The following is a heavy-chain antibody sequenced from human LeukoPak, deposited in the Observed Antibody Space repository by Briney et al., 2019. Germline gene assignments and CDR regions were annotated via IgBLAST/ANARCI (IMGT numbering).Heavy chain of an antibody. Sequence: GGSLRLSCAASGFTFSRYGMNWVRQAPGKGLEWVSAITDSGDTTYYADSVKGRFTVSRDNSKNTLYLQMNSLRAEDTAVYYCARANDFWSGYSVPTSNSNYYYYYMDIWGKGTTVTVSS. J-gene: IGHJ6*03. CDR3: ARANDFWSGYSVPTSNSNYYYYYMDI. CDR2: ITDSGDTT. V-gene: IGHV3-23*01. D-gene: IGHD3-3*01. CDR1: GFTFSRYG.